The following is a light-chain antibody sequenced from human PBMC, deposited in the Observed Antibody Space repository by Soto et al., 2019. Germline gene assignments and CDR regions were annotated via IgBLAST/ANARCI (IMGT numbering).Light chain of an antibody. V-gene: IGLV2-14*01. CDR3: TSYTSTSISYV. J-gene: IGLJ1*01. CDR2: EVS. Sequence: HSVLTQPASVSGSPGQSITISCTGTSSDIGAYNYVSWYQQHPDKAPKLMISEVSNRPAGVSRRFSGSKSGNTASLTISGLQAEDEATYFCTSYTSTSISYVFGAGTKVTVL. CDR1: SSDIGAYNY.